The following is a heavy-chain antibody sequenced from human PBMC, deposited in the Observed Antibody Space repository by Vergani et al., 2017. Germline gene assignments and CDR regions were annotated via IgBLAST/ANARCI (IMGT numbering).Heavy chain of an antibody. J-gene: IGHJ2*01. V-gene: IGHV4-30-4*08. CDR1: GGSISSGDYY. Sequence: QVQLQESGPGLVKPSQTLCLTCTVSGGSISSGDYYWSWIRQPPGKGLEWIGYIYYSGSTYYNPSLKSRVTISVDTSKNQFSLKLSSVTAADTAVYYCAREVKQRGXNYYDSSGYWYFDLWGRGTLVTVSS. CDR2: IYYSGST. D-gene: IGHD3-22*01. CDR3: AREVKQRGXNYYDSSGYWYFDL.